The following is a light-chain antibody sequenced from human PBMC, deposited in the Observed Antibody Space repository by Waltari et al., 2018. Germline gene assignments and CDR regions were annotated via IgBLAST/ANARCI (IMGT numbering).Light chain of an antibody. CDR1: QTFSIF. CDR3: QQSYTTPLT. J-gene: IGKJ4*01. V-gene: IGKV1-39*01. Sequence: DIQMTQSPSSLSASVGDRVTITCRASQTFSIFLNWYQQKLGKAPKLLIYAASSLQSGVPSRFSGSGSGTDFTLTISNLQPEDFATYYCQQSYTTPLTFGGGTKVEIK. CDR2: AAS.